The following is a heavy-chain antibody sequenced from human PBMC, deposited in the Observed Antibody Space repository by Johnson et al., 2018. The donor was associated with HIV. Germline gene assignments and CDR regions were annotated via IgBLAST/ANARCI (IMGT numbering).Heavy chain of an antibody. J-gene: IGHJ3*02. D-gene: IGHD2-2*01. Sequence: VQLVESGGGVVQPGRSLRLSCAASGFTFSNAWMSWVRQAPGKGLEWVGRIKSKTDGGTTDYAAPVKGRFTISRDDSKNTLYLQMNSLKTEDTAVYYCNTYHGSLDAFDIWGQGTMVTVSS. CDR1: GFTFSNAW. CDR3: NTYHGSLDAFDI. V-gene: IGHV3-15*01. CDR2: IKSKTDGGTT.